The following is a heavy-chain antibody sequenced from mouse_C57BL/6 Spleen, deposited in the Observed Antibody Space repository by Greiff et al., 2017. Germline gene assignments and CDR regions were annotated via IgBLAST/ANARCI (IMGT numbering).Heavy chain of an antibody. Sequence: EVKLVEAGGGLVKPGGSLKLSCAASGFTFSDYGMHWVRQAPEKGLVWVAYISSGSSTIYYADTVKGRFTISRDNAKNTLFLQMTSLRSEDTAMYYCANGDYYGSGYALFAYGRQGTLVTVSA. J-gene: IGHJ3*01. D-gene: IGHD1-1*01. V-gene: IGHV5-17*01. CDR1: GFTFSDYG. CDR2: ISSGSSTI. CDR3: ANGDYYGSGYALFAY.